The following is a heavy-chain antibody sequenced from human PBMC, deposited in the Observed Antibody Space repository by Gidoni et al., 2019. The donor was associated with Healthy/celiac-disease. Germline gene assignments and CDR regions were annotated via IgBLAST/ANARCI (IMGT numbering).Heavy chain of an antibody. CDR1: GGSISSSSYY. V-gene: IGHV4-39*01. CDR2: IYSSGST. J-gene: IGHJ5*02. Sequence: QLQLQESGPGLVKPSETLSLTCTVSGGSISSSSYYWGWIRQPPGKGLEWIGSIYSSGSTYYNPSLKSRVTISVDTSKNQFSLKLSSVTAADTAVYYCARQIAAAGDNWFDPWGQGTLVTVSS. D-gene: IGHD6-13*01. CDR3: ARQIAAAGDNWFDP.